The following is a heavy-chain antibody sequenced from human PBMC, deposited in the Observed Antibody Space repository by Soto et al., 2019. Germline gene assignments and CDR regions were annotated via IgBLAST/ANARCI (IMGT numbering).Heavy chain of an antibody. D-gene: IGHD4-17*01. Sequence: EVQLVESGGGLVQPGGSLRLSCAASGFTFSSYSMNWVRQGPGKGLEWVSYITSSSDTIYYADSVKGRFTISRDNAKNSLYLQMNSLGDEDTAVYYCARLPKGTTVTAWGQGTLVTVSS. J-gene: IGHJ4*02. V-gene: IGHV3-48*02. CDR2: ITSSSDTI. CDR1: GFTFSSYS. CDR3: ARLPKGTTVTA.